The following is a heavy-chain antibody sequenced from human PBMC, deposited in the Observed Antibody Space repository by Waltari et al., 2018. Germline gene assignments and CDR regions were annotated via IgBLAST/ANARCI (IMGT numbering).Heavy chain of an antibody. CDR1: GYSISSGYY. V-gene: IGHV4-38-2*01. CDR3: AGSDFWSGYYGIFDY. D-gene: IGHD3-3*01. Sequence: QVQLQESGPGLVKPSETLSLTCAVSGYSISSGYYWGWIRQPPGKGLEWIGSIYHSGSTYYVPSLEGRVAISVDTSKNQFSLKLSSVTAADTAVYYCAGSDFWSGYYGIFDYWGQGTLVTVSS. CDR2: IYHSGST. J-gene: IGHJ4*02.